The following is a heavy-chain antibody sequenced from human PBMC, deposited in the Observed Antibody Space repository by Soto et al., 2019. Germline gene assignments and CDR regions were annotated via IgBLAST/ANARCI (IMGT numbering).Heavy chain of an antibody. V-gene: IGHV3-23*01. CDR3: AKGVSSSAWSASDN. J-gene: IGHJ4*02. D-gene: IGHD6-19*01. CDR1: GFTFSSYA. Sequence: EVQLLESGGGLVQPGGSLRLSCVASGFTFSSYAMTWVRQAPGKGLEWVSVISDSDNATYYADSVKGRFTISRDNSKNTLYLQFNSLRAEDTAVYYCAKGVSSSAWSASDNWGQGTLVTVSS. CDR2: ISDSDNAT.